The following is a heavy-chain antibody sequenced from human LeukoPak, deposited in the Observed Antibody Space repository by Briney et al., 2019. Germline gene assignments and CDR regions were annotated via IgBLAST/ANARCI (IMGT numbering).Heavy chain of an antibody. CDR2: IYYTGGT. V-gene: IGHV4-61*08. Sequence: RPSETLCLTCTVSGGSVSSGDHYWTWIRQPPAKGLEWIGFIYYTGGTNYSPSLKSRVTISVDTAQNQFSLKLSSVTAADTAVYYWARISVGATVDYGGEGTLVTVSS. D-gene: IGHD1-26*01. J-gene: IGHJ4*02. CDR3: ARISVGATVDY. CDR1: GGSVSSGDHY.